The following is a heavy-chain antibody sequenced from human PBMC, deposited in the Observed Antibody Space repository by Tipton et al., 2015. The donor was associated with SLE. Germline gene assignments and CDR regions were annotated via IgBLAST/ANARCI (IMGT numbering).Heavy chain of an antibody. CDR3: ARGGPEDIVVVPAAHDAFDI. CDR2: ISAYNGNT. Sequence: QLVQSGAEVKKPGASVKVSCKASGYTFTSYGISWVRQAPGQGLEWMGWISAYNGNTNYAQKLQGRVTMTTDTSTSTAYMELRSLRSDDTAVYYCARGGPEDIVVVPAAHDAFDIWGQGTMVTVSS. V-gene: IGHV1-18*01. CDR1: GYTFTSYG. J-gene: IGHJ3*02. D-gene: IGHD2-2*01.